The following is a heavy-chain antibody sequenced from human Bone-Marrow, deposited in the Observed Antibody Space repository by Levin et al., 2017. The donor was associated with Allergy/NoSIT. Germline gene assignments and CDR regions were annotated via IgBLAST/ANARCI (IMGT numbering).Heavy chain of an antibody. D-gene: IGHD4-23*01. CDR1: GYTFTSYD. Sequence: GESLKISCKASGYTFTSYDINWVRQATGQGLEWMGWMNPNSGNTGYAQKFQGRVTMTRNTSISTAYMELSSLRSEDTAVYYCAREKVYGGNSGEDYYGMDVWGQGTTVTVSS. J-gene: IGHJ6*02. CDR3: AREKVYGGNSGEDYYGMDV. V-gene: IGHV1-8*01. CDR2: MNPNSGNT.